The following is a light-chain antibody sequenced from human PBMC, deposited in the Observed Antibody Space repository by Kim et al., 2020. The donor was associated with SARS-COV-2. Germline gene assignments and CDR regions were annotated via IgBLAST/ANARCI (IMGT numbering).Light chain of an antibody. CDR1: SSDVGGYNY. J-gene: IGLJ2*01. Sequence: QSALTQPASVSGSPGQSIPISCTGTSSDVGGYNYVSWYQQHPGKAPKLMIYDVSNRPSGVSNRFSGSKSGNTASLTISGLQAEDEADYYCSSYTSSSTLVVFGGGTQLTVL. V-gene: IGLV2-14*03. CDR2: DVS. CDR3: SSYTSSSTLVV.